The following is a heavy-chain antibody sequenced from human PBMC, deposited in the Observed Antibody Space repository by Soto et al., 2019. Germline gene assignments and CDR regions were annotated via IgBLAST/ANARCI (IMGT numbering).Heavy chain of an antibody. CDR3: ARELAVGATTKGAFDY. CDR1: GYTFTGYY. CDR2: INPNSGGT. Sequence: ASVKVSCKASGYTFTGYYMHWVRQAPGQGLEWMGWINPNSGGTNYAQKFQGWVTMTRDTSISTAYMELSRLRSDDTAVYYCARELAVGATTKGAFDYWGQGTLVTVSS. V-gene: IGHV1-2*04. J-gene: IGHJ4*02. D-gene: IGHD1-26*01.